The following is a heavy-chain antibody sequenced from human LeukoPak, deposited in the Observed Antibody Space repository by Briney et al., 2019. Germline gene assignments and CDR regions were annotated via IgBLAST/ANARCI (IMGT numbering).Heavy chain of an antibody. V-gene: IGHV3-74*01. J-gene: IGHJ4*01. CDR3: VREVQVRASASLGL. CDR2: MNSAGTTI. D-gene: IGHD1-1*01. CDR1: GFTISGFW. Sequence: GGSLRLSCAASGFTISGFWMHWVRQVPGEGLVWVARMNSAGTTINYADSVRGRFTISRDNVRNTLHLQMNNLSLEDTAVYFCVREVQVRASASLGLWGRGTLVTVS.